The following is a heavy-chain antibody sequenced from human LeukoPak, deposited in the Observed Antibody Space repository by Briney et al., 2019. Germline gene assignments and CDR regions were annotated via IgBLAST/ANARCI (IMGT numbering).Heavy chain of an antibody. V-gene: IGHV4-39*07. CDR1: GGSISSSSYY. CDR3: ARTGGSSSPIRI. Sequence: PSETLSLTCTVSGGSISSSSYYWGWIRQPPGKGLEWIGSIYYSGSTYYNPSLKSRATISVDTSKNQFSLKLSSVTAADTAVYYCARTGGSSSPIRIWGQGTLVTVSS. D-gene: IGHD6-6*01. CDR2: IYYSGST. J-gene: IGHJ4*02.